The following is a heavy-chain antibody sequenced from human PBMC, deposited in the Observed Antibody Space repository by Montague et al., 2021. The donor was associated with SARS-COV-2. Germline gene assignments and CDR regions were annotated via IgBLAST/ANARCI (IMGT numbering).Heavy chain of an antibody. Sequence: SETLSLTCADSGVSITSTNWGSLVRQPPGKGLEWIGEISYGGIATYNPSLTSRATISMDRSRNLFSLKLSSVTAADTAIYYCAGKVLTVPADYWGQGTLVTVS. V-gene: IGHV4-4*02. CDR1: GVSITSTNW. CDR2: ISYGGIA. J-gene: IGHJ4*02. CDR3: AGKVLTVPADY. D-gene: IGHD4-11*01.